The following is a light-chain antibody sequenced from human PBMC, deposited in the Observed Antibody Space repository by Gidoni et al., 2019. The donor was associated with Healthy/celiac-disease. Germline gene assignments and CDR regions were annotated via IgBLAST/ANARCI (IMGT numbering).Light chain of an antibody. CDR3: QQRSSWPPALT. J-gene: IGKJ4*01. CDR1: QSVSSY. V-gene: IGKV3-11*01. Sequence: EIVLTLSPATLSLSPGERATLSCRASQSVSSYLAWYQQKPGQAPRLLIYAASNWATGIPARFSGSGSGTGFTLTISSLEPEDFAVYYCQQRSSWPPALTFGGGTKVEIK. CDR2: AAS.